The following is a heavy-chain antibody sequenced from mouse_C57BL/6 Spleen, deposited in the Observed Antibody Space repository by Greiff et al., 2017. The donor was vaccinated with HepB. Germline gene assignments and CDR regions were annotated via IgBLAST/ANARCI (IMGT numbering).Heavy chain of an antibody. CDR1: GYAFSSSW. D-gene: IGHD1-1*01. Sequence: VQLQQSGPELVKPGASVKISCKASGYAFSSSWMNWVKQRPGKGLEWIGRIYPGDGDTNYNGKFKGKATLTADKTSSTAYMQLSSLTSEDSAVYFCARSRGYYSGSIHWYFDVWGTGTTVTVSS. CDR2: IYPGDGDT. CDR3: ARSRGYYSGSIHWYFDV. V-gene: IGHV1-82*01. J-gene: IGHJ1*03.